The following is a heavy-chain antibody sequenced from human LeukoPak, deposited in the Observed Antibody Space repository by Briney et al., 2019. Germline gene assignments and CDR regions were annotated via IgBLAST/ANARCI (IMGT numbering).Heavy chain of an antibody. V-gene: IGHV3-21*01. CDR2: ISSSSYI. CDR1: GFTFSSYS. Sequence: KPGGSLRLSCAASGFTFSSYSMNWVRQAPGKGLEWVSSISSSSYIYYADSVKGRFTISRDNAKNSLYLQMNSLRAEDTAVYYCASPLGYSSGWLFDYWGQGTLVTVSS. D-gene: IGHD6-19*01. CDR3: ASPLGYSSGWLFDY. J-gene: IGHJ4*02.